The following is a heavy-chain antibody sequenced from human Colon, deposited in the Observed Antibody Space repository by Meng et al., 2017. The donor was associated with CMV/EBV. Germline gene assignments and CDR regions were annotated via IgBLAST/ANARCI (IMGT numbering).Heavy chain of an antibody. Sequence: VKVSCKTAGYTFTKHGVSWVRQAPGEGLEWMGWITAFNGNSNYAQKFQGRVALTIDTSTNTSYMELKGLKSDDTAMYYCARGYYDSSADPFDVWGQGTKVTVSS. CDR3: ARGYYDSSADPFDV. V-gene: IGHV1-18*01. D-gene: IGHD3-22*01. CDR2: ITAFNGNS. CDR1: GYTFTKHG. J-gene: IGHJ3*01.